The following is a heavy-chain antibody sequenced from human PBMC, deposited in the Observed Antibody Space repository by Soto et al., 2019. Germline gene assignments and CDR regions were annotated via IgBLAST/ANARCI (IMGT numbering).Heavy chain of an antibody. D-gene: IGHD2-2*01. CDR3: ARHGGYCSSTSCYAYYYGMDV. J-gene: IGHJ6*02. CDR2: IYPGDSDT. Sequence: PGESLKISFKGSGDSFTSYWIGWVRQMHGKGLEWMGIIYPGDSDTRYSPSFQGQVTISADKSISTDYLQWSSLNASDTSMYYCARHGGYCSSTSCYAYYYGMDVSGQGTTVTVSS. CDR1: GDSFTSYW. V-gene: IGHV5-51*01.